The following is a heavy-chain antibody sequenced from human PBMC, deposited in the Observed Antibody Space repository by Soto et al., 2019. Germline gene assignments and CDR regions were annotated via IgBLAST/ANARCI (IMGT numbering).Heavy chain of an antibody. Sequence: PGESLKISCKGSGYSFTSYWIGWVRQMPGKGLEWMGIIYPGDSDTRYSPSFQGQVTISADKSISTAYLQWSSLKASDTAMYYCARFSIAVAGTPDYGMDVWGQGTTVTVYS. CDR3: ARFSIAVAGTPDYGMDV. CDR2: IYPGDSDT. D-gene: IGHD6-19*01. CDR1: GYSFTSYW. J-gene: IGHJ6*02. V-gene: IGHV5-51*01.